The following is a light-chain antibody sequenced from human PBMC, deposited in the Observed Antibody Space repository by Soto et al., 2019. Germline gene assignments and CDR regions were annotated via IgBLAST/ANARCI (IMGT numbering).Light chain of an antibody. CDR3: KDSGSSEWT. J-gene: IGKJ1*01. Sequence: EILLTPSPATLSLSPGERATLSCRASQNVRTNYLAWYQQKPGQATRLLIYGESTRASGITERFSGSGSGTDFTLTIRRLEPEDLAVYYCKDSGSSEWTLGQWHKVDIK. CDR2: GES. CDR1: QNVRTNY. V-gene: IGKV3-20*01.